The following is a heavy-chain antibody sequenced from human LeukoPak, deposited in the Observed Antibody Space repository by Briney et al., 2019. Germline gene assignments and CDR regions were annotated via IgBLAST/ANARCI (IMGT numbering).Heavy chain of an antibody. V-gene: IGHV3-23*01. CDR2: ISGSGATT. Sequence: GGSLRLSCAASGFTFSNYAMSWVCQAPGKGLEWVSVISGSGATTDHADSVMGRFTISRDNSKNTLYLQPDSLRADDTAVYFCAKGLWGAYYYGMDVWGQGTTVTVSS. CDR1: GFTFSNYA. CDR3: AKGLWGAYYYGMDV. D-gene: IGHD3-16*01. J-gene: IGHJ6*02.